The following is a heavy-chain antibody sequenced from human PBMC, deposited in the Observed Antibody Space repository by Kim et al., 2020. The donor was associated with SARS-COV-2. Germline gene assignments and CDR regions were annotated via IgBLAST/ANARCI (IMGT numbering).Heavy chain of an antibody. D-gene: IGHD6-13*01. V-gene: IGHV4-39*01. CDR2: IYYSGST. Sequence: SETLSLTCTVSGGSISSTGYYWGWIRQPPGKGLEWIGSIYYSGSTYYNPSLKSRVTISVDTSRNEFSLKLSSVTVADTAVYHCARRYSSSWFRAFDYWGQGTLVTVSS. CDR3: ARRYSSSWFRAFDY. J-gene: IGHJ4*02. CDR1: GGSISSTGYY.